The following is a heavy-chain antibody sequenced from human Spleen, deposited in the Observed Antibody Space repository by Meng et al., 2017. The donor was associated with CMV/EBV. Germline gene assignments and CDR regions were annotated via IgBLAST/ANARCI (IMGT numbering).Heavy chain of an antibody. Sequence: SGGSISDSSFYWGWFRQPPGKGLVWSGSIYYSGITFSHPSLKSRVTISVDTSKNQFSLKLNSVTAADTAVYYCATSVWQQLVRNWFDPWGQGTLVTVSS. CDR3: ATSVWQQLVRNWFDP. CDR1: GGSISDSSFY. V-gene: IGHV4-39*07. CDR2: IYYSGIT. D-gene: IGHD6-13*01. J-gene: IGHJ5*02.